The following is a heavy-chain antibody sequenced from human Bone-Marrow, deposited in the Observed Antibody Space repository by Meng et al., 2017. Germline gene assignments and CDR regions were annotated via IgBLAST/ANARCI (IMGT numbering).Heavy chain of an antibody. Sequence: VRWVGSGGGVVQPGRSLRRSCAASGFTFSSYGMHWVRQAPGKGLEWVAVIWYDGSNKYYADSVKGRFTISRDNSKNTLYLQMNSLRAEDTAVYYCARADYGGFLDYWGQGTLVTVSS. D-gene: IGHD4-23*01. J-gene: IGHJ4*02. CDR3: ARADYGGFLDY. V-gene: IGHV3-33*01. CDR2: IWYDGSNK. CDR1: GFTFSSYG.